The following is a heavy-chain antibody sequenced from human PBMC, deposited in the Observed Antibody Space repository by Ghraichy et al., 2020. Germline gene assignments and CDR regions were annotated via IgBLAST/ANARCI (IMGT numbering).Heavy chain of an antibody. Sequence: GGSLRLSCAASGFTFSDYYMNWIRQAPGKGLEWVSYISDSGNTIYYADSVRGRFTISRDNAKRSLFLQMNSLRGEDTAVYYCARAVGSGYTYGYNDIWDQGTLVTVSS. CDR3: ARAVGSGYTYGYNDI. D-gene: IGHD5-18*01. CDR1: GFTFSDYY. J-gene: IGHJ4*02. CDR2: ISDSGNTI. V-gene: IGHV3-11*01.